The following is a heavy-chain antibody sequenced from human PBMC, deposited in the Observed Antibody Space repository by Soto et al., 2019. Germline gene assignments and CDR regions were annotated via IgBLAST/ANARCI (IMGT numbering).Heavy chain of an antibody. CDR3: ARQNYYSGMDV. CDR1: GYTFTSYF. Sequence: QVQLVQSGAEVKKPGASVKVSCKASGYTFTSYFITWVRQAPGQGLEWMGWISPYNGNTNYAQMLQGRVTMTTDTSTATAYMEMTSLRSDDTAVHYCARQNYYSGMDVWGQGTTVTVSS. J-gene: IGHJ6*02. CDR2: ISPYNGNT. V-gene: IGHV1-18*01.